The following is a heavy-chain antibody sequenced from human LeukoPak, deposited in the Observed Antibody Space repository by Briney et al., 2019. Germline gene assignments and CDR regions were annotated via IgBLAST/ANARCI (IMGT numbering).Heavy chain of an antibody. Sequence: GGSLRLSCVVSGFSFSDSHMTWIRQTPGKGREWLAYISGRSSDIYYADSVKGRFTISRDNANNSLFLQMNGLSPEDTALYYCATDPRLLIYWGHGTLVTVSS. D-gene: IGHD2-21*01. CDR3: ATDPRLLIY. V-gene: IGHV3-11*01. J-gene: IGHJ4*01. CDR1: GFSFSDSH. CDR2: ISGRSSDI.